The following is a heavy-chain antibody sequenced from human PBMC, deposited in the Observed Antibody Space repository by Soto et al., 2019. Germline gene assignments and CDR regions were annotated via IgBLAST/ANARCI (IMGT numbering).Heavy chain of an antibody. CDR1: GFPFSSYG. J-gene: IGHJ6*02. Sequence: GGSLRLSCAASGFPFSSYGMHWVRQAPGKGLEWVAVIWYDGSNKYYADSVKGRFTISRDNSKNTLYLQMNSLRAEDTAVYYCARDLTSRNYYYYYGMDVWGQGTTVTVSS. D-gene: IGHD3-9*01. CDR2: IWYDGSNK. CDR3: ARDLTSRNYYYYYGMDV. V-gene: IGHV3-33*01.